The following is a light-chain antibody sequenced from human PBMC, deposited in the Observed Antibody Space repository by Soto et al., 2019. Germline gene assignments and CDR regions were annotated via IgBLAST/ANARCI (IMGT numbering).Light chain of an antibody. J-gene: IGLJ1*01. V-gene: IGLV2-14*01. CDR2: EVS. CDR1: SSDVGIYNY. CDR3: SSYTTSSTRV. Sequence: QSALTQPASVSGSPGQSIAISCTGSSSDVGIYNYVSWYQQHPGKVPKLIIYEVSKRPSGVSNRSAGSKSGNTASLTISGLQAEDEADYYCSSYTTSSTRVFGTGTKLTVL.